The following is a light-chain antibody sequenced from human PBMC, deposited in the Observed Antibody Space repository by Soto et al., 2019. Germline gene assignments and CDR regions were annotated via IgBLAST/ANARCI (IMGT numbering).Light chain of an antibody. J-gene: IGKJ1*01. CDR2: GAS. CDR1: QSVSSSY. CDR3: QQYGSSLWT. Sequence: EIVLTQSPGTLSLSPGERATLSCRASQSVSSSYLAWYQQKPGQAPRLLIYGASSRATGIPDRFSGSGSGTDFTLTISRLEPEDFEVYYCQQYGSSLWTFVQGTKVEIK. V-gene: IGKV3-20*01.